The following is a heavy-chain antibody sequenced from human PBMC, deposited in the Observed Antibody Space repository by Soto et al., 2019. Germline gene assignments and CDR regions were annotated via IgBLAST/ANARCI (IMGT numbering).Heavy chain of an antibody. CDR3: GRGPSPRAPAGGTPYYYAMDV. CDR1: GYDFTAYD. V-gene: IGHV1-8*02. CDR2: MNPINGAT. D-gene: IGHD6-13*01. J-gene: IGHJ6*02. Sequence: QVQLVQSGAEVKHSGASVKVSCKASGYDFTAYDINWVRQASGQGLEWMGWMNPINGATGSARRFQGRGSMTRNTATGTAYLELTSLRSDDTAVYYCGRGPSPRAPAGGTPYYYAMDVWGQGTTVTVSS.